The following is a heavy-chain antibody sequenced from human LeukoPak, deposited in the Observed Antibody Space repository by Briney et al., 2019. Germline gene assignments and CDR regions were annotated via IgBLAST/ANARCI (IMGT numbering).Heavy chain of an antibody. V-gene: IGHV3-30*02. J-gene: IGHJ4*02. CDR3: AKWYYYGSGSYYTPFDY. CDR1: GFTFSSYG. CDR2: IRYDGSNK. D-gene: IGHD3-10*01. Sequence: GGSLRLSYAASGFTFSSYGMHWVRQAPGKGLEWVAFIRYDGSNKYYADSVKGRFTISRDNSKNTLYLQMNSLRAEDTAVYYCAKWYYYGSGSYYTPFDYWGQGTLVTVSS.